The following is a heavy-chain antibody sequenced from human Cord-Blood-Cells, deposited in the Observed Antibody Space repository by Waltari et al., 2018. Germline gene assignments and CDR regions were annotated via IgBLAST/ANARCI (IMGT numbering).Heavy chain of an antibody. D-gene: IGHD6-6*01. J-gene: IGHJ4*02. CDR3: ARFLSGQLSIDY. CDR2: INHGGST. Sequence: QVQLQQWGAGLLKPSETLSLTCAVYGGSFSGYYWSWTRQPPGKGLEWIGEINHGGSTNYHPSLKSRVTISVDASKNQFSLKLGSVTAAGTAVYYCARFLSGQLSIDYWGQGTLVTVSS. V-gene: IGHV4-34*01. CDR1: GGSFSGYY.